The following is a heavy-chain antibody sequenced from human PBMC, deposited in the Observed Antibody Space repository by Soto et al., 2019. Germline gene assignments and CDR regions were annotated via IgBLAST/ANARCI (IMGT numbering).Heavy chain of an antibody. CDR1: GGSISNYY. CDR3: ATTLPSGLVDY. D-gene: IGHD6-19*01. CDR2: IYYSGST. V-gene: IGHV4-59*08. Sequence: PSETLSLTCTVSGGSISNYYWTWIRQPPGKGLEWIGYIYYSGSTNYNPSLKSRVTISVDTSKNQFSLKLSSVTAADTAVYYCATTLPSGLVDYWGQGTLVTVSS. J-gene: IGHJ4*02.